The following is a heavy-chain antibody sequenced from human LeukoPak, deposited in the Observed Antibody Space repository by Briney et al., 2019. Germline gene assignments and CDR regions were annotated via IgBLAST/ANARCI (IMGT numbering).Heavy chain of an antibody. D-gene: IGHD3-10*01. CDR3: AKGGYYGSGNDFRFDP. Sequence: SETLSLTCTVSGGSISSYYWSWIRQPPGKGLEWIGYIYYSGSTNYKPSLKSRVTISVDTSKNQFSLKLSSVTAADTAVYYCAKGGYYGSGNDFRFDPWGQGTLVTVSS. V-gene: IGHV4-59*01. J-gene: IGHJ5*02. CDR2: IYYSGST. CDR1: GGSISSYY.